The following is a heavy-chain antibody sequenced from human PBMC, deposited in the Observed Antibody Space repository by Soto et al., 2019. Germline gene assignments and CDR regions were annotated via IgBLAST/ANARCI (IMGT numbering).Heavy chain of an antibody. CDR3: ARDELDIAVAPHYYGMDV. J-gene: IGHJ6*02. CDR1: GYTFTGYY. CDR2: INPNSGGT. D-gene: IGHD6-19*01. V-gene: IGHV1-2*04. Sequence: AASVKVSCKASGYTFTGYYMHWVRQAPGQGLEWMGWINPNSGGTNYAQKFQGWVTMTRDTSISTAYMELSRLRSDDTAVYYCARDELDIAVAPHYYGMDVWGQGTTVTVSS.